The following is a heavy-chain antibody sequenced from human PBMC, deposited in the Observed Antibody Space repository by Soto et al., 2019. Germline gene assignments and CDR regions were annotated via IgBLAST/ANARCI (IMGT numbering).Heavy chain of an antibody. D-gene: IGHD2-2*01. CDR2: IGTAGDT. V-gene: IGHV3-13*01. Sequence: EVQLVESGGGLVQPGGSLRLSCAASGFTLSSYDMHWVRQATGKGLEWVSAIGTAGDTYYPGSVKGRFTISRENAKNSLYLQMNSLRAGDTAVYYCARGLYCSSTSCYSSNWFDPWGQGTLVTVSS. CDR1: GFTLSSYD. CDR3: ARGLYCSSTSCYSSNWFDP. J-gene: IGHJ5*02.